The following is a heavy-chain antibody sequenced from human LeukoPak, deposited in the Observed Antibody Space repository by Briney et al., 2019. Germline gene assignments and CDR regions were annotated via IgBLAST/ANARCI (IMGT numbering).Heavy chain of an antibody. V-gene: IGHV4-34*01. D-gene: IGHD6-13*01. CDR1: GGSFSGYY. Sequence: AETLSLTCAVYGGSFSGYYWRCMRQPPGKGVVWIGEINNSGSTNYNPSLKSRVTISVDTSKNQFSLKLSSVTAADTAVYYCASEYSSSWYIYGYWGQGTLVTVSS. CDR3: ASEYSSSWYIYGY. CDR2: INNSGST. J-gene: IGHJ4*02.